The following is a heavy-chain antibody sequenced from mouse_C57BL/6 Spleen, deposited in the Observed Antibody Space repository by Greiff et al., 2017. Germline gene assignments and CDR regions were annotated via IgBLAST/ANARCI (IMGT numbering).Heavy chain of an antibody. V-gene: IGHV14-1*01. Sequence: LVESGAELVRPGASVKLSCTASGFNIKDYYMHWVKQRPEQGLEWIGRIDPEDGDSEYAPKFPGKASMTADTSSNTADLQLISLTSSDPSVYYYTTPCYSNLRRDAMDYWGQGTSVTVSS. CDR2: IDPEDGDS. CDR3: TTPCYSNLRRDAMDY. CDR1: GFNIKDYY. D-gene: IGHD2-5*01. J-gene: IGHJ4*01.